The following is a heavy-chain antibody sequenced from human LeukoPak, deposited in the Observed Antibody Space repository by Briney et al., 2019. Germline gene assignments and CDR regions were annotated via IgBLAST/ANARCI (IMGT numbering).Heavy chain of an antibody. V-gene: IGHV3-33*01. CDR1: GFTFSSYG. D-gene: IGHD2-2*01. CDR3: ASLYCSSTSCYRWAYYYYGMDV. J-gene: IGHJ6*02. Sequence: PGGSLRLSCAASGFTFSSYGMHWVRQAPGKGLEWVAVIWYDGSNKYYADSVKGRFTISRDNSKNTLYLQMNSLRAEDTAVYYCASLYCSSTSCYRWAYYYYGMDVWGQGTTVTVSS. CDR2: IWYDGSNK.